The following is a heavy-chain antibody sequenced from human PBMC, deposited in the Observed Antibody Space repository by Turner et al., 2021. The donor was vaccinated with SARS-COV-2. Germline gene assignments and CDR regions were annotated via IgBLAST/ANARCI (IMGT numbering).Heavy chain of an antibody. V-gene: IGHV4-39*01. D-gene: IGHD3-3*01. J-gene: IGHJ4*02. CDR2: IYYSGST. CDR1: GGSISSSRYY. CDR3: ARSNYDSWSGYYTFYFDY. Sequence: QLQLQESGPGLVKPSETLSLTCTVSGGSISSSRYYWGWIRQPPGKGLEWIGSIYYSGSTYYNPSLKSRVTISVDTSKNQFSLKLSSVTAADTAVYYCARSNYDSWSGYYTFYFDYWGQGTLVTVSS.